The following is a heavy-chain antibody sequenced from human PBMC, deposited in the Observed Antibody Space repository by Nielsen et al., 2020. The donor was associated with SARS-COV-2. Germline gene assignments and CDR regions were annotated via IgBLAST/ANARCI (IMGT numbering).Heavy chain of an antibody. CDR2: IYYSGST. V-gene: IGHV4-30-4*01. CDR3: ARAPTKVLGIAAAGFPFFDY. D-gene: IGHD6-13*01. Sequence: IRQPPGKGLEWIGYIYYSGSTYYNPSLKSRVTISVDTSKNQFSLKLSSVTAADTAVYYCARAPTKVLGIAAAGFPFFDYWGQGTLVTVSS. J-gene: IGHJ4*02.